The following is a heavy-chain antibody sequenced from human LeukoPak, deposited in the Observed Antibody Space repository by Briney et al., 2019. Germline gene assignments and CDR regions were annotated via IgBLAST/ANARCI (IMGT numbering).Heavy chain of an antibody. J-gene: IGHJ4*02. CDR3: ARGYGGNFDY. D-gene: IGHD4-23*01. V-gene: IGHV4-30-4*07. CDR1: GGSISSGGYS. Sequence: SETLSLTCAVSGGSISSGGYSWSWIRQPPGKGLEWIGYIYYSGSTYYNPSLKSRVTISVDTSKNQFSLKLSSVTAADTAVYCCARGYGGNFDYWGQGTLVTVSS. CDR2: IYYSGST.